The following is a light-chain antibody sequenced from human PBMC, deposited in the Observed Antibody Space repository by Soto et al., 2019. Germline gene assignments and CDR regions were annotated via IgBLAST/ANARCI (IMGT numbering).Light chain of an antibody. Sequence: DIQMTQSPSSLSASVGDRVTIACRASQNIDNFLNWYQQKPGKAPKLLIYAASSLLSGVPSRFSGSGSGTDFTLSITSVQAEDFAVYYCHQSYTTPWTFGQGTKLEFK. J-gene: IGKJ1*01. CDR2: AAS. CDR1: QNIDNF. V-gene: IGKV1-39*01. CDR3: HQSYTTPWT.